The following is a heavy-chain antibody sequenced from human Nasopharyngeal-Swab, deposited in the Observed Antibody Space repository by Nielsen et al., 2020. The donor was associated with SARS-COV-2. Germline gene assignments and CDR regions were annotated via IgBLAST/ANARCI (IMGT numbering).Heavy chain of an antibody. CDR2: ISGSGGST. CDR1: GFTFSSYA. J-gene: IGHJ6*02. Sequence: GGSLRLSCAASGFTFSSYAMSWVRQAPGQGLEWVSAISGSGGSTYYADSVKGRFTISRDNSKNTLYLQMNSLRAEDTAVYYCAKDRRYSSGWDINYGMDVWGQGTTVTVSS. D-gene: IGHD6-19*01. V-gene: IGHV3-23*01. CDR3: AKDRRYSSGWDINYGMDV.